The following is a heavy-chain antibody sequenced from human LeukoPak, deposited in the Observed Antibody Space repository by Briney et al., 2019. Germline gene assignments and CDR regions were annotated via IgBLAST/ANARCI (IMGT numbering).Heavy chain of an antibody. CDR3: ARRLPIFGVAPDY. V-gene: IGHV3-48*03. CDR1: GFTFSSYE. CDR2: ISSSGSTI. Sequence: GGSLRLXCAASGFTFSSYEMNWVRQAPGKGLEWVSYISSSGSTIYYADSVKGRFTISRDNAKNSLYLQMNSLRAEDAAVYYCARRLPIFGVAPDYWGQGTLVTVSS. D-gene: IGHD3-3*02. J-gene: IGHJ4*02.